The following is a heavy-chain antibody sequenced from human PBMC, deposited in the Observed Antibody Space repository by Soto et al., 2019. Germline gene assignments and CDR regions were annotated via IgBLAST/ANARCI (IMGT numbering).Heavy chain of an antibody. CDR3: AGIPSGDSGWVDY. D-gene: IGHD7-27*01. CDR2: ISGSGCST. J-gene: IGHJ4*02. CDR1: GFTFSSYA. Sequence: GGSLRLSCAASGFTFSSYAMSWVRLAPGKGLEWVSAISGSGCSTYYADSVKGRFTISRDNSKNTLYLQMNSLRAEDTAVYDCAGIPSGDSGWVDYWGQGTLVTVSS. V-gene: IGHV3-23*01.